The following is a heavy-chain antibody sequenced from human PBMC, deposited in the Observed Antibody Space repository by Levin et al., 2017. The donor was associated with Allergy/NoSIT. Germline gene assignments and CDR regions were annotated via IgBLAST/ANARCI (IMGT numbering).Heavy chain of an antibody. V-gene: IGHV3-23*01. J-gene: IGHJ4*02. CDR2: ISGSGGST. D-gene: IGHD3-3*01. Sequence: GGSLRLSCAASGFTFSSYAMSWVRQAPGKGLECVSAISGSGGSTYYADSVKGRFTISRDNSKNTLYLQMNSLRAEDTAVYYCAKFPDFWSGYGYWGQGTLVTVSS. CDR3: AKFPDFWSGYGY. CDR1: GFTFSSYA.